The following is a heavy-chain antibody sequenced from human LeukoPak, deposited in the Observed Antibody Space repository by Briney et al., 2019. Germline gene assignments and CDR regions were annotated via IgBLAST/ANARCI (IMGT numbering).Heavy chain of an antibody. Sequence: QAGGSLRLSCAASGFTFSSYAMSWVRQAPGKGLEWVSAISGSGGSTYYADSVKGRFTISRDNSKNTLYLQMNSLRAEDTAVYYCAKDYYDFWSGRYASYGMDVWGQGTTVTVSS. CDR3: AKDYYDFWSGRYASYGMDV. D-gene: IGHD3-3*01. J-gene: IGHJ6*02. V-gene: IGHV3-23*01. CDR1: GFTFSSYA. CDR2: ISGSGGST.